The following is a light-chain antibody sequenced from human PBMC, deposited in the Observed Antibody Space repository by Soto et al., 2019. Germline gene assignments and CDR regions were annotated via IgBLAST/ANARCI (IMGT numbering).Light chain of an antibody. Sequence: QSALTQPASVSGSPGQSITISCTGTSSDIGSYKFVSWYRHHPGKAPKLMIYEVNYRPSGVSNRFSGSKSGSTASLTISGLQPEDEADYYCSSYRSGNTGVFGGGTKLTVL. CDR1: SSDIGSYKF. CDR3: SSYRSGNTGV. V-gene: IGLV2-14*01. CDR2: EVN. J-gene: IGLJ3*02.